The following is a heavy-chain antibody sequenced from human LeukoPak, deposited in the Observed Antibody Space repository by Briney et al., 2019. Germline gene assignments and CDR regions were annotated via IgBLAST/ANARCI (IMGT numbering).Heavy chain of an antibody. CDR2: INPNSGGT. J-gene: IGHJ5*01. D-gene: IGHD3-22*01. V-gene: IGHV1-2*02. CDR1: GYTFTGYY. CDR3: ARGRLDYYDSRNPESHWFDS. Sequence: ASVKVSCKASGYTFTGYYIHWVRQAPGQGLEWMGWINPNSGGTKYAQKFQGRVTMTRDTSIRTAYMELSRLRSDDTAVYYCARGRLDYYDSRNPESHWFDSWGQGTLVTVSS.